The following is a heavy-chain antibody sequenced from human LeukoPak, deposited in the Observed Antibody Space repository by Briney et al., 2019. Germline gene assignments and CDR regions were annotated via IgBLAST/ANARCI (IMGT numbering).Heavy chain of an antibody. CDR1: GGSISTYY. V-gene: IGHV4-59*08. CDR2: IYYSGST. CDR3: ARHEIVGATKGNWFDP. Sequence: SETLSLTCTVSGGSISTYYWSWIRQPPGKGLEWIGYIYYSGSTNYNPSLKSRVTISVDTSKNQFSLKLSSVTAADTAVYHCARHEIVGATKGNWFDPWGQGTLVTVSS. D-gene: IGHD1-26*01. J-gene: IGHJ5*02.